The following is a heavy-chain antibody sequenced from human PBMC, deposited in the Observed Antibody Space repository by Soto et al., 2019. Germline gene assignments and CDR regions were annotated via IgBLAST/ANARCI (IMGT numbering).Heavy chain of an antibody. Sequence: EVQLVESGGGLVQPGRSLRLSCAASGFTFDDYAMHWVRQAPGKGLEWVSGISWNSGSIGYADSVKGRFTISRDNAKNSLYLQMNSLSAEDTALYYCAKGENWNYEPYYFDYWGQGTLVTVSS. V-gene: IGHV3-9*01. J-gene: IGHJ4*02. CDR3: AKGENWNYEPYYFDY. D-gene: IGHD1-7*01. CDR1: GFTFDDYA. CDR2: ISWNSGSI.